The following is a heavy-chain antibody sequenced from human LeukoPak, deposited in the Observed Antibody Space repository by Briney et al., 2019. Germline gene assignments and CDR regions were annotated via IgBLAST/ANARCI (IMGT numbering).Heavy chain of an antibody. CDR3: ARRYGSGSSGTFDY. J-gene: IGHJ4*02. D-gene: IGHD3-10*01. CDR1: GGSISNYY. CDR2: IYYSGST. Sequence: SETLSLTCTVSGGSISNYYWSWIRQPPGKGLEWHAYIYYSGSTNYNPSLKGQVTISVDTSKNQFSLKLSSVAAADTAVYYCARRYGSGSSGTFDYWGQGTLVTGSS. V-gene: IGHV4-59*01.